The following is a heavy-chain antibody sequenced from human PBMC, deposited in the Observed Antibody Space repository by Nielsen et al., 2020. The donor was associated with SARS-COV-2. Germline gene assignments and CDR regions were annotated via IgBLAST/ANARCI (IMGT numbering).Heavy chain of an antibody. J-gene: IGHJ3*02. CDR2: ISGSGGST. CDR1: GFTFSGSA. CDR3: AKGYSNPGVKNDAFDI. V-gene: IGHV3-23*01. Sequence: GGSLRLSCAASGFTFSGSAMHWVRQAPGKGLEWVSAISGSGGSTYYADSVKGRFTISRDNSKNTLYLQMNSLRAEDTAVYYCAKGYSNPGVKNDAFDIWGQGTMVTVSS. D-gene: IGHD4-11*01.